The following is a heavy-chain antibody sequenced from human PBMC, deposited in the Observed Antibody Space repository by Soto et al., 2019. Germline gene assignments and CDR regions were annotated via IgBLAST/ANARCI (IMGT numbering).Heavy chain of an antibody. CDR3: ARNYCSGGTCYSDFDY. J-gene: IGHJ4*02. D-gene: IGHD2-15*01. Sequence: PSETLSLTCTVSGGSISSYYYNWIRQPPGKGLEWIGEIYHGGSTSYNPSLKSRVTMSVDKSKNQFSLKLTSVTAADTAVCYCARNYCSGGTCYSDFDYWGQGILVTVSS. CDR1: GGSISSYY. CDR2: IYHGGST. V-gene: IGHV4-59*12.